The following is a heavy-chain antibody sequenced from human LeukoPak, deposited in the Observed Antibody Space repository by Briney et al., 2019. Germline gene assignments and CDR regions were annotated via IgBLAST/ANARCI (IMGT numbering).Heavy chain of an antibody. CDR3: AKAPVTTCRGAFCYPFDY. Sequence: GRSLRLSCTASGFTVSGAWMTWVRQAPGKGLEWVSAISDTGNTYHAASVKGRFTISTDSSKNTLFLQMNSLRPEDAAVYYCAKAPVTTCRGAFCYPFDYWGLGTLVTVSS. J-gene: IGHJ4*02. D-gene: IGHD2-15*01. V-gene: IGHV3-23*01. CDR2: ISDTGNT. CDR1: GFTVSGAW.